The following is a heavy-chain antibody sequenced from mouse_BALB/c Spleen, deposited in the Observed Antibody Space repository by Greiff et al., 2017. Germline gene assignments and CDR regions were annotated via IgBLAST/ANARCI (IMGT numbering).Heavy chain of an antibody. CDR3: ARGGNLYAMDY. J-gene: IGHJ4*01. CDR1: GYTFTSYW. CDR2: IYPGDGDT. V-gene: IGHV1-87*01. Sequence: QVQLKESGAELARPGASVKLSCKASGYTFTSYWMQWVKQRPGQGLEWIGAIYPGDGDTRYTQKFKGKATLTADKSSSTAYMQLSSLASEDSAVYYCARGGNLYAMDYWGQGTSVTVSS. D-gene: IGHD2-1*01.